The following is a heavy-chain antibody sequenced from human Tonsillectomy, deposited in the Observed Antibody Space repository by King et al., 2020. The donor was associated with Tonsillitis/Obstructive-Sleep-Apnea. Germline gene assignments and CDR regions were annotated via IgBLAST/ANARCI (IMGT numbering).Heavy chain of an antibody. J-gene: IGHJ4*02. Sequence: VQLVESGGGLVQPGGSLRLSCAASGFTFSSSWMSWVRQAPGKGLEWVANIKEDGSEEYYIDSVKGRFTISRDKAKNSPYLHMNSLRAEDTAVYYCAREVGSHWGQGTLVTVSS. CDR2: IKEDGSEE. D-gene: IGHD2-2*01. V-gene: IGHV3-7*01. CDR1: GFTFSSSW. CDR3: AREVGSH.